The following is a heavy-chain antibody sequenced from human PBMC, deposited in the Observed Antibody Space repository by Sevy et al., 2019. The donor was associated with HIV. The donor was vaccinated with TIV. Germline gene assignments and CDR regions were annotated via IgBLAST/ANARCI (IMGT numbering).Heavy chain of an antibody. CDR2: IGHDGSNK. D-gene: IGHD1-26*01. Sequence: GGSLRLSCVVSGFTFTPYGIHWVRQAPGKGLEWVAFIGHDGSNKYYADSVRGRFTISRDNSKNTLYLQMSGRRSDDTAVYYCATQRNSVFSYYFDFWGQGTLVTVSS. CDR1: GFTFTPYG. V-gene: IGHV3-30*02. CDR3: ATQRNSVFSYYFDF. J-gene: IGHJ4*02.